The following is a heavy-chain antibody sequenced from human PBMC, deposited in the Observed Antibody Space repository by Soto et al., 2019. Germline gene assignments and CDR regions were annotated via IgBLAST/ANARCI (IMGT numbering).Heavy chain of an antibody. V-gene: IGHV3-23*01. J-gene: IGHJ4*02. D-gene: IGHD2-15*01. CDR1: GFSFSSYA. CDR3: AKWPITYLGGFAPVDG. Sequence: EVQLLESGGGLVQPGGSLRLSCTASGFSFSSYAMSWVRQAPWKGLEWISAISGGDDDTYSADSVKGRFTISRDNSKKTLYLQSNRLRIEGTALYYWAKWPITYLGGFAPVDGWGQGTLVTVSS. CDR2: ISGGDDDT.